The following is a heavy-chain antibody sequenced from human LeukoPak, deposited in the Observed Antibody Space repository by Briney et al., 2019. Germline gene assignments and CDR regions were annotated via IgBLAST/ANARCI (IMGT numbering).Heavy chain of an antibody. CDR2: IRSKAYGGTT. Sequence: PGGSLRLSCTASGFTFGDYAMSWVRQAPGKGLEWVGFIRSKAYGGTTEYAASVKGRFTISRDDSKSIGYLQMNSLRAEDTAVYYCAKSPWNGKFRAYFDYWGQGTLVTVSS. D-gene: IGHD1-1*01. V-gene: IGHV3-49*04. J-gene: IGHJ4*02. CDR1: GFTFGDYA. CDR3: AKSPWNGKFRAYFDY.